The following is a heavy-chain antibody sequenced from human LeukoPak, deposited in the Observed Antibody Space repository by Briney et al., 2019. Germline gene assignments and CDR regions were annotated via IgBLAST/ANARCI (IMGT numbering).Heavy chain of an antibody. D-gene: IGHD4-17*01. V-gene: IGHV4-34*01. CDR2: INHSGST. J-gene: IGHJ4*02. Sequence: SETLSLTCAVYGGSFSGYYWSWIRQPPGKGLEWIGEINHSGSTNYNPSLKSCVTISVDTSKNQFSLKLSSLTAADTAVYYCARLGGDYGDYFRSLDYWGQGTLVTVSS. CDR1: GGSFSGYY. CDR3: ARLGGDYGDYFRSLDY.